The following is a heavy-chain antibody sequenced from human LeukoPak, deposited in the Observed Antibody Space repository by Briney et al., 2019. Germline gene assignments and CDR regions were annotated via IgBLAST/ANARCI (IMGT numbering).Heavy chain of an antibody. Sequence: PGGPLRLSGAASGFTFSDYYMSWIRQAPGKGLEWVSYISSSGSTIYYTDSVKGRFTISRDNAKNSLYLQMNSLRAEDTAVYYCASNLHSGSYRDPGAQYFDYWGQGTLVTVSS. J-gene: IGHJ4*02. CDR1: GFTFSDYY. V-gene: IGHV3-11*01. D-gene: IGHD1-26*01. CDR2: ISSSGSTI. CDR3: ASNLHSGSYRDPGAQYFDY.